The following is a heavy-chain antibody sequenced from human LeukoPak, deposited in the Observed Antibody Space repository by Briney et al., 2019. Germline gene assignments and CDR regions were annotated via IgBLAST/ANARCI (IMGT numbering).Heavy chain of an antibody. V-gene: IGHV4-4*07. J-gene: IGHJ3*02. CDR1: GGSISSYY. CDR3: ARRNYDFWSGTSKGPFDI. CDR2: IYTSGST. Sequence: PSETLSLTCTVSGGSISSYYWSWIRQPAGKGLEWIGRIYTSGSTNYNPSLKSRVTMSVDTSKNQFSLKLSSVTAADTAVYYCARRNYDFWSGTSKGPFDIWGQGTMVTVSS. D-gene: IGHD3-3*01.